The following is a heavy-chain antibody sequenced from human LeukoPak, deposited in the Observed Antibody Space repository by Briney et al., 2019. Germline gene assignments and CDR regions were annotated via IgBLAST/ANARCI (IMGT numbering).Heavy chain of an antibody. J-gene: IGHJ4*02. CDR1: GDSITSYY. D-gene: IGHD3-22*01. V-gene: IGHV4-59*08. Sequence: PSETLSLTCTVSGDSITSYYWSWIRQPPGKGLEWIGYIYYTGSTNHNPSLKSRITISIDTSKNQFSLKLSSVTAADTAVYYCARDSSGFDYWGQGTLVTVSS. CDR2: IYYTGST. CDR3: ARDSSGFDY.